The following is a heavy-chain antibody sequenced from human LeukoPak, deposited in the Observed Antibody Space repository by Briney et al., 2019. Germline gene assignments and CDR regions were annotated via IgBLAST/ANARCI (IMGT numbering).Heavy chain of an antibody. Sequence: PSETLSLTCAVYGGSFSGYYWSWIRQPPGKGLEWIGEINHSGSTNYNPSLKSRVTISVDTSKNQFSLKLSSVTAEDTAVYYCAREPPVYYYDSSVTWGQGTLVTVSS. J-gene: IGHJ5*02. V-gene: IGHV4-34*01. CDR1: GGSFSGYY. CDR3: AREPPVYYYDSSVT. CDR2: INHSGST. D-gene: IGHD3-22*01.